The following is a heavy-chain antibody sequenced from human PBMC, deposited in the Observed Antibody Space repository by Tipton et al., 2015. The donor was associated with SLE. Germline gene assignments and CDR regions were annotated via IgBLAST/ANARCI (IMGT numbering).Heavy chain of an antibody. D-gene: IGHD2-2*01. V-gene: IGHV4-59*13. CDR3: ARGGHCTSDSCYVYYYYMDV. CDR2: IYYSGST. J-gene: IGHJ6*03. Sequence: TLSLTCTVSDDSITTDYWTWIRQPPGKGLEWIGYIYYSGSTDYNPSLKSRVTISEDTSKNQFSLKLSSVTAADTAVYYCARGGHCTSDSCYVYYYYMDVWGEGTTVAVPS. CDR1: DDSITTDY.